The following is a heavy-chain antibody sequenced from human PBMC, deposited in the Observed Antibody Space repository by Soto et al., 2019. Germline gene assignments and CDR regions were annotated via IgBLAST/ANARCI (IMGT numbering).Heavy chain of an antibody. CDR3: ERDAGSSSSAYYYGMDA. CDR1: GLTFSDYY. V-gene: IGHV3-11*01. CDR2: ISSSGSTI. J-gene: IGHJ6*02. D-gene: IGHD6-6*01. Sequence: GGSLRLSWAASGLTFSDYYMSWIRQAPGKGLEWVSYISSSGSTIYYADSVKGRFTISRDNAKNSLYLQMNSLRAEDTAVYYCERDAGSSSSAYYYGMDAWGQGTTVTV.